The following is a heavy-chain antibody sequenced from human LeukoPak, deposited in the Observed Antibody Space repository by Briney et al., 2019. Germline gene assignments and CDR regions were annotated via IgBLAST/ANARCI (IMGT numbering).Heavy chain of an antibody. CDR2: IYTSGST. V-gene: IGHV4-61*02. CDR3: ARGRQASIDY. Sequence: SETLSLTCTVSGGSISSSSYYWGWIRQPAGKGLEWIGRIYTSGSTNYNPSLKSRVTMSVDTSKNQFSLKLSSVTAADTAVYYCARGRQASIDYWGQGTLVTVSS. CDR1: GGSISSSSYY. J-gene: IGHJ4*02.